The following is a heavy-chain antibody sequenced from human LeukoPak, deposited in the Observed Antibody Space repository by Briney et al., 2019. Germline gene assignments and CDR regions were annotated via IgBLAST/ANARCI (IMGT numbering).Heavy chain of an antibody. J-gene: IGHJ5*02. Sequence: SETLSLTCTVSGGSIKTYGYAWSWLRQYQGKGLEWIGYIYYNGTTHYNPSLKSRLVISLDTSQNRFSLKLTSVAAADTAIYYCATYKAGDINWFDPWGQGILVTASS. CDR1: GGSIKTYGYA. D-gene: IGHD2-21*01. V-gene: IGHV4-31*03. CDR2: IYYNGTT. CDR3: ATYKAGDINWFDP.